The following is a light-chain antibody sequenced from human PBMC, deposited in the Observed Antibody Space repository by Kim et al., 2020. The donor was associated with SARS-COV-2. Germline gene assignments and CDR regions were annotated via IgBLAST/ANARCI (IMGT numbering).Light chain of an antibody. Sequence: LSASLGDRVTITCQASRDITKYLNWYQQKPGKAPNLLIYSISNLATGVPSRFSGSGSGTYFPLTITGLQPEDIATYYCQQYDSLVTFGGGTKLEI. CDR2: SIS. V-gene: IGKV1-33*01. J-gene: IGKJ4*01. CDR1: RDITKY. CDR3: QQYDSLVT.